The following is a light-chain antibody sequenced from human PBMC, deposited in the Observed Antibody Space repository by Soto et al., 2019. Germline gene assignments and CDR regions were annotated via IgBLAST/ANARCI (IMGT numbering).Light chain of an antibody. V-gene: IGKV3-15*01. Sequence: ILMTQSPATVSVSPGESATLSCMASQNIYYNVAWYQHRPGQAPRLLIYRASTRAPGVPARFSRSGSGTEFTLTFSSLQPEDFTVYSCVQYHNLWAFGKGTKVEI. J-gene: IGKJ1*01. CDR1: QNIYYN. CDR3: VQYHNLWA. CDR2: RAS.